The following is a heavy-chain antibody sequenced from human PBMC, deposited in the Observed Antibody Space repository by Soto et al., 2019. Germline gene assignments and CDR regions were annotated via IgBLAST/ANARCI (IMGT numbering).Heavy chain of an antibody. V-gene: IGHV3-21*01. J-gene: IGHJ6*02. CDR1: GFTFSSYS. D-gene: IGHD3-3*01. CDR2: ISSSSSYI. CDR3: ARDLAPYDFWSGRYYYYYYGMDV. Sequence: GGSLRLSCAASGFTFSSYSMNWVRHAPGKGLEWVSSISSSSSYIYYADSVKGRFTISRDNAKNSLYLQMNSLRAEDTAVYYCARDLAPYDFWSGRYYYYYYGMDVWGQGTTVTVSS.